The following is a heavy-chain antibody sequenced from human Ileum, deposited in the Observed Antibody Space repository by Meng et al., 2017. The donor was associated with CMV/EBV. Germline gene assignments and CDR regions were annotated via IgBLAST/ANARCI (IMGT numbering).Heavy chain of an antibody. CDR3: ARFGGYCSGGSCPDA. V-gene: IGHV1-18*01. Sequence: VQLVQSGAEVKKPGASVKVSCNASGYTFTSYDISWVRQAPGQGLEWLGWISAYNGNTNYAQKLQGRVTMTTDTSTTTAYMELRSLRSDDTAVYYCARFGGYCSGGSCPDAWGQGTLVTVSS. D-gene: IGHD2-15*01. CDR1: GYTFTSYD. J-gene: IGHJ5*02. CDR2: ISAYNGNT.